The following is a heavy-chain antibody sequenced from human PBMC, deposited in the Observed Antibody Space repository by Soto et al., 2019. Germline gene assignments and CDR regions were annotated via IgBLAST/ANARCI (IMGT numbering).Heavy chain of an antibody. V-gene: IGHV3-33*01. D-gene: IGHD3-22*01. CDR3: SRDDVDYYDSSGYYPPFGY. Sequence: GGSLRLSCAASGFTFSSYGMHWVRQAPGKGLEWVAVIWYDGSNKYYADSVKGRFTISRDNSKNTLYLQMNSLRAEDTAVYYCSRDDVDYYDSSGYYPPFGYWGQGTLVTVSS. J-gene: IGHJ4*02. CDR2: IWYDGSNK. CDR1: GFTFSSYG.